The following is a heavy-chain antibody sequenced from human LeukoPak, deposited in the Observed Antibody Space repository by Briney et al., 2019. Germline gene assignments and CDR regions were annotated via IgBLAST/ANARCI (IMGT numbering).Heavy chain of an antibody. D-gene: IGHD6-19*01. V-gene: IGHV5-51*01. CDR2: IFPGDSDT. J-gene: IGHJ4*02. CDR1: GYSFTSYW. CDR3: ARERPGSSGWYTH. Sequence: GESLKISFKGSGYSFTSYWIGRVRQMPGKGLEWVGIIFPGDSDTRYSPSFLGEVTFSVDMSTATAYLEWSSLKASDSAMYFCARERPGSSGWYTHWGQGTLVTVSS.